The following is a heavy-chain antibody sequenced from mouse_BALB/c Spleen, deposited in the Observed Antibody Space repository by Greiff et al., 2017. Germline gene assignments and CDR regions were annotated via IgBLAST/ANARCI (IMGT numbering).Heavy chain of an antibody. J-gene: IGHJ4*01. CDR1: GYTFTSYV. V-gene: IGHV1-14*01. Sequence: EVKLMESGPELVKPGASVKMSCKASGYTFTSYVMHWVKQKPGQGLEWIGYINPYNDGTKYNEKFKGKATLTSDKSSSTAYMELSSLTSEDSAVYYCARWGFTTTDYYAMDYWGQGTSVTVSS. D-gene: IGHD2-12*01. CDR3: ARWGFTTTDYYAMDY. CDR2: INPYNDGT.